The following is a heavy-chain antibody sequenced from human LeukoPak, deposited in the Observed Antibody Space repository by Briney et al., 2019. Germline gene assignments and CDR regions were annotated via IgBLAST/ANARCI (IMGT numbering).Heavy chain of an antibody. V-gene: IGHV3-48*02. CDR3: ARVGPLWFGELFTPLPYYYYGMDV. Sequence: HPGGSLRLSCAASGFTFSSYSMNWVRQAPGKGLEWVSYISSSSSTIYYADSVKGRFTISRDNAKNSLYLQMNSLRDEDTAVYYCARVGPLWFGELFTPLPYYYYGMDVWGQGTTVTVSS. D-gene: IGHD3-10*01. J-gene: IGHJ6*02. CDR1: GFTFSSYS. CDR2: ISSSSSTI.